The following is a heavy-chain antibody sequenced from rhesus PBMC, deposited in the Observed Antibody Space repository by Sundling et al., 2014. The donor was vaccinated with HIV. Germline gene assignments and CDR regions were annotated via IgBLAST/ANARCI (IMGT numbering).Heavy chain of an antibody. CDR2: IYSNSEST. CDR1: GGSISGGYY. J-gene: IGHJ4*01. V-gene: IGHV4S13*01. D-gene: IGHD6-31*01. CDR3: ARSPHLYSSGWYGFDY. Sequence: QVQLQESGPGLVKPSETLSLTCAVSGGSISGGYYWSWIRQPPGKGLEWIGGIYSNSESTNYKPSLKSRVTISRDTSRNQFSLKLSSVTAADTAMYYCARSPHLYSSGWYGFDYWGQGVLVTVSS.